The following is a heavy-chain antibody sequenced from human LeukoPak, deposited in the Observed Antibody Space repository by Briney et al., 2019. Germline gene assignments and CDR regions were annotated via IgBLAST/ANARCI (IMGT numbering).Heavy chain of an antibody. CDR1: GYTFTGYY. CDR2: INPNSGST. V-gene: IGHV1-2*02. D-gene: IGHD3-10*01. CDR3: ARDPRAYYYGSGSYYYYYYMDV. J-gene: IGHJ6*03. Sequence: ASVKVSCKASGYTFTGYYMHWVRQAPGQGLEWMGWINPNSGSTNYAQKFQGRVTMTRDTSISTAYMELSRLRSDDTAVYYCARDPRAYYYGSGSYYYYYYMDVWGKGTTVTISS.